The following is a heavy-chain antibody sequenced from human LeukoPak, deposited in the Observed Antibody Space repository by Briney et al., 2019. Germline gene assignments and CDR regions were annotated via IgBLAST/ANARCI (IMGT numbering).Heavy chain of an antibody. Sequence: TGGSLRLSCAASGFSFRDFWMTWVRQATGKGLEWVANINQGGSVKYYVDSVKGRFTISRDDAKSSLYVQMNSLRDEDTAVYYCARFGYSGWNLEYWGQGTLVTVSS. D-gene: IGHD5-12*01. J-gene: IGHJ4*02. CDR2: INQGGSVK. CDR3: ARFGYSGWNLEY. V-gene: IGHV3-7*01. CDR1: GFSFRDFW.